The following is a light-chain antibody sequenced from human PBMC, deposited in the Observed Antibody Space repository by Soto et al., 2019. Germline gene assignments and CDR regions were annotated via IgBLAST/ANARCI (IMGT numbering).Light chain of an antibody. CDR2: DLS. CDR3: SSYADTERI. CDR1: STDVGGYNY. J-gene: IGLJ2*01. V-gene: IGLV2-11*01. Sequence: QSALTQPRSVSGSPGQSVTISCTGSSTDVGGYNYVSWYQQHPGKAPKLLIYDLSKRPSGVPDRFSGSKSGNTASLTSSGLQAEDDADYYCSSYADTERIFGGGTKLTVL.